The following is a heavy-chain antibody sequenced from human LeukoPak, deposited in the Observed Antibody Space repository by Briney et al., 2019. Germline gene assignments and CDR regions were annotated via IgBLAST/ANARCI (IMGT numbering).Heavy chain of an antibody. CDR2: ISGSDDST. CDR3: TKAKYYHFDY. J-gene: IGHJ4*02. Sequence: GGSLRLSCVASGFTFSSYGMTWVRQAPGKGLEWVSAISGSDDSTYYADSVRGRFTISRDVSKNTLFLQMNSLRAEDTALYYCTKAKYYHFDYWGQGTLVTVSS. D-gene: IGHD3-16*01. CDR1: GFTFSSYG. V-gene: IGHV3-23*01.